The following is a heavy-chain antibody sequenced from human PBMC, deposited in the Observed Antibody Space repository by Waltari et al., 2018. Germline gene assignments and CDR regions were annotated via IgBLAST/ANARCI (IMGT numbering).Heavy chain of an antibody. Sequence: QVQLVESGGGVVQPGRSLRLSCAASGFTFSSYGMHWVRQAPGKGLEWVAVIWYDGSNKYYADSVKGRFTISRDNSKNTLYLQMNSLRAEDTAMYYCAFIPRGHPDYWGQGTLVTVSS. V-gene: IGHV3-33*08. CDR2: IWYDGSNK. CDR1: GFTFSSYG. D-gene: IGHD3-16*02. CDR3: AFIPRGHPDY. J-gene: IGHJ4*02.